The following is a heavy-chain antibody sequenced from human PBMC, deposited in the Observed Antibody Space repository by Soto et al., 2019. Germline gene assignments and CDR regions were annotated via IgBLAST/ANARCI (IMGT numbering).Heavy chain of an antibody. CDR3: ARVKTVDYYGMGV. V-gene: IGHV4-4*07. CDR1: GGSMSSDY. D-gene: IGHD1-1*01. Sequence: PSETLSLTCTVSGGSMSSDYWSWIRQPAGKGLEWIGRIHSSGSTNYNPSLKSRVTMSVDTSNNQFSLKLTSVTAADSAVYFCARVKTVDYYGMGVWGQGTTVTVSS. CDR2: IHSSGST. J-gene: IGHJ6*02.